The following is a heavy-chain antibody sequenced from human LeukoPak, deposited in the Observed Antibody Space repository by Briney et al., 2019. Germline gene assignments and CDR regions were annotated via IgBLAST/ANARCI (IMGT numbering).Heavy chain of an antibody. V-gene: IGHV1-69*04. Sequence: SVRVSCKASGGTFSSYAISWVRQAPGQGLEWMGRIIPILGIANYAQKFQGRVTITADKSTSTAYMELSSLRSEDTAVYYCARDFVSGYYVDYWGQGTLVTVSS. J-gene: IGHJ4*02. CDR1: GGTFSSYA. CDR2: IIPILGIA. D-gene: IGHD3-22*01. CDR3: ARDFVSGYYVDY.